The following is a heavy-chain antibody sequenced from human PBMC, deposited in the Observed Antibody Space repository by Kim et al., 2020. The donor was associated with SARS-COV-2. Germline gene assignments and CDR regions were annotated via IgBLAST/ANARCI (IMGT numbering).Heavy chain of an antibody. D-gene: IGHD2-15*01. CDR2: IYYSGST. V-gene: IGHV4-31*03. CDR3: ARLRWYYFDY. CDR1: GGSISSGGYY. Sequence: SETLSLTCTVSGGSISSGGYYWSWIRQHPGKGLEWIGYIYYSGSTYYNPSLKSRITISVDTSKNQFSLKLSSVTAADTAVYYCARLRWYYFDYWGQGTLVTVSS. J-gene: IGHJ4*02.